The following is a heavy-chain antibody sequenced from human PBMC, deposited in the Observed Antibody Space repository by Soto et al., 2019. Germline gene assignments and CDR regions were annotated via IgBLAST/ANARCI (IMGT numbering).Heavy chain of an antibody. CDR2: IYYIGTT. CDR1: GDSMGSGDYY. Sequence: QVQLQESGPGLVKPSQTLSLTCTVSGDSMGSGDYYWTWIRQPQGKGLEWIGSIYYIGTTFYNPSLESRVNISIDTSMNHFSLRLTSVTVADTAVYYCSRGSTYYGFLTWGQGTLVTVSS. J-gene: IGHJ5*02. CDR3: SRGSTYYGFLT. D-gene: IGHD3-10*01. V-gene: IGHV4-30-4*01.